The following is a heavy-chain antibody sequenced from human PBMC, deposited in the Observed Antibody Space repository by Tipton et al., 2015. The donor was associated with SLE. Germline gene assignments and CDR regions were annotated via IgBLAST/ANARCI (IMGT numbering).Heavy chain of an antibody. V-gene: IGHV4-31*03. Sequence: TLSLTCTVSGGSLNSHYWGWIRQHPGKGLEWIGIIYFSGSTFYNPSLKSRVTISVDTSKNQFSLNLNSVTAADTAVYYCAKAGGDSMAFDIWGQGTMVSVSS. D-gene: IGHD2-21*02. CDR3: AKAGGDSMAFDI. CDR2: IYFSGST. J-gene: IGHJ3*02. CDR1: GGSLNSHY.